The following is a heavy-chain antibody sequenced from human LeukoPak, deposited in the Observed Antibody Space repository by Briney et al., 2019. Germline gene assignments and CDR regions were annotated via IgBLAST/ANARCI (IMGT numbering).Heavy chain of an antibody. D-gene: IGHD2-15*01. CDR2: INPSGGST. CDR1: GYTFTSYY. Sequence: ASVKVSCKASGYTFTSYYMHWVRQAPGQGLEWMGIINPSGGSTSYAQKFQGRVTMTRDTSTSTVYMELSSLRSEDTAVYYCARDYPGYCSGGSCYSWDYWAQGTLVTVSS. V-gene: IGHV1-46*01. CDR3: ARDYPGYCSGGSCYSWDY. J-gene: IGHJ4*02.